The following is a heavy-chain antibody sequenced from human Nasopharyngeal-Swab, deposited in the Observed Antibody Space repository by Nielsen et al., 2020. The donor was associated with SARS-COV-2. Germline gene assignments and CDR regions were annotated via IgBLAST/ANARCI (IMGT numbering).Heavy chain of an antibody. CDR3: AREPHYDFWSGHGYGMDV. CDR1: GGSISSYY. D-gene: IGHD3-3*01. J-gene: IGHJ6*02. Sequence: SETLSLTCTVSGGSISSYYWSRIRQPAGKGLEWIGRIYTSGSTNYNPSLKSRVTMSVDTSKNQFSLKLSSVTAADTAVYYCAREPHYDFWSGHGYGMDVWGQGTTVTVSS. V-gene: IGHV4-4*07. CDR2: IYTSGST.